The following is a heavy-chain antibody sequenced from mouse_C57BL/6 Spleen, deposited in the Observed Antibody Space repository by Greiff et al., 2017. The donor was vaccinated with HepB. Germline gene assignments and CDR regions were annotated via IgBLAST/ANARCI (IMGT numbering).Heavy chain of an antibody. CDR3: ARSGDYSNSHFDY. CDR1: GYTFTSYW. CDR2: IDPNSGGT. J-gene: IGHJ2*01. Sequence: QVQLQQPGAELVKPGASVKLSCKASGYTFTSYWMHWVKQRPGRGLEWIGRIDPNSGGTKYNEKFKSKATLTVDKPSSTAYMQLSSLTSEDSAVYYCARSGDYSNSHFDYWGQGTTLTVSS. D-gene: IGHD2-5*01. V-gene: IGHV1-72*01.